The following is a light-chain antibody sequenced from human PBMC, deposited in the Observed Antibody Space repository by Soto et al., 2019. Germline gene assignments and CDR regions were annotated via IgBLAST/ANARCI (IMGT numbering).Light chain of an antibody. CDR2: EGS. CDR1: SSDVGSYNL. V-gene: IGLV2-23*01. CDR3: CSYASSSTLI. J-gene: IGLJ2*01. Sequence: QSALTQPASVSGSPGQSITISCTGTSSDVGSYNLVSWYQQHPGKAPKLMIYEGSKRPTGDSNRFHGSKSGNTASLTISGLQAEDEADYYCCSYASSSTLIFGGGTKLTVL.